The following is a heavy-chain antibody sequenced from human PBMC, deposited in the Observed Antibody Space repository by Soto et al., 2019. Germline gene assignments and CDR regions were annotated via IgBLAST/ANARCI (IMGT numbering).Heavy chain of an antibody. J-gene: IGHJ4*02. V-gene: IGHV3-30*18. CDR2: ISYDGSNK. CDR3: AKDAEQDPLVLVPAAIEY. CDR1: GFTFSSYG. D-gene: IGHD2-2*01. Sequence: PGGSLRLSCAASGFTFSSYGMHWVRQAPGKGLEWVAVISYDGSNKYYADSVKGRFTISRDNSKNTLYLQMNSLRAEDTAVYYCAKDAEQDPLVLVPAAIEYWSQGTLVTVSS.